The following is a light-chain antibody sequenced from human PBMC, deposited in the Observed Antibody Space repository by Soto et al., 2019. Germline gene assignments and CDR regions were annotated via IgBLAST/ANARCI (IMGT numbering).Light chain of an antibody. Sequence: QSALTQPASVSGSPGQSITISCTGSSSDVGEYDYVSWYQQHPGKAPKLIIYEVINRPSGVSNRFSGSKSGNTVSLTISGLQAEDEADYHCSSYTSSPGVYVFGSGTKLTVL. CDR1: SSDVGEYDY. CDR3: SSYTSSPGVYV. V-gene: IGLV2-14*01. CDR2: EVI. J-gene: IGLJ1*01.